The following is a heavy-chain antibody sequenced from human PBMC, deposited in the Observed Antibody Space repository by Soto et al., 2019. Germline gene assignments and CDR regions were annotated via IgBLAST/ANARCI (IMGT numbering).Heavy chain of an antibody. Sequence: GSLRLSCAASVFTFSSYEMNWVRQAPGKGLEWVSYISSSGSTIYYADSVKGRFTISRDNAKNSLYLQMNSLRAEDTAVYYCARSYSSSSYYYYYGMDVWGQGTTVTVSS. CDR2: ISSSGSTI. CDR1: VFTFSSYE. J-gene: IGHJ6*02. D-gene: IGHD6-6*01. V-gene: IGHV3-48*03. CDR3: ARSYSSSSYYYYYGMDV.